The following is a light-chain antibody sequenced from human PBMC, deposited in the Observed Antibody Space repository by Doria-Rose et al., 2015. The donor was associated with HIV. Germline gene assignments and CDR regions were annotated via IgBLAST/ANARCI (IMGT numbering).Light chain of an antibody. CDR3: HQYGTSWT. Sequence: TQSPGTLSLSPGERATLSCRASQSLSSTYLDWYQQKPGQAPSLIIYDGSTRATGIPDRFSASGSGTDFTLTINRLEPEDFALYYCHQYGTSWTFGQGTKVEI. CDR1: QSLSSTY. J-gene: IGKJ1*01. V-gene: IGKV3-20*01. CDR2: DGS.